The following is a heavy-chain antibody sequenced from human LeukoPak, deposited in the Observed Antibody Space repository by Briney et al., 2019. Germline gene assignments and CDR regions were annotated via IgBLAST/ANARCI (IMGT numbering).Heavy chain of an antibody. Sequence: PSETLSLTCTVSGGSISNYYWSWIRQPAGKGLEWIGLIYSSGSINYNPSLRSRVTMSVDTSKNQFSLKLTSVTAADTAVYYCARVRRLELPPGNFYYDMDVWGKGTTVTVSS. D-gene: IGHD1-7*01. CDR3: ARVRRLELPPGNFYYDMDV. CDR2: IYSSGSI. CDR1: GGSISNYY. J-gene: IGHJ6*03. V-gene: IGHV4-4*07.